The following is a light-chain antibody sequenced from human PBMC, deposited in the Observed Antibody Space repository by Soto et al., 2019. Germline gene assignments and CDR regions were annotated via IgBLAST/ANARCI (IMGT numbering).Light chain of an antibody. J-gene: IGKJ4*01. CDR1: QSLVYSDGNTY. Sequence: DVVMTQSPLSLPVTLGQPASISCRSSQSLVYSDGNTYLNWFQQRPGQSPRRLISKVSNRDSGVPDRFSGSGSGADFTLKISRVEAEDVVVYYCMQGTHGSPLTFGGGTKVEIK. V-gene: IGKV2-30*01. CDR3: MQGTHGSPLT. CDR2: KVS.